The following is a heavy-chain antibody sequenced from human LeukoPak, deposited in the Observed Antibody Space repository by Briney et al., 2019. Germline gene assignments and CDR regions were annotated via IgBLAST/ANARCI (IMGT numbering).Heavy chain of an antibody. V-gene: IGHV3-30-3*01. CDR2: ISYDGSNK. CDR3: ASEYSSGWYYSRRYYFDY. J-gene: IGHJ4*02. Sequence: GGSLRLSCAASGFTFSSYAMHWVRQAPGKGLEWVAVISYDGSNKYYADSVKGRFTISRDNSKNTLYLQMNSLRAEDTAVYYCASEYSSGWYYSRRYYFDYWGQGTLVTVSS. CDR1: GFTFSSYA. D-gene: IGHD6-19*01.